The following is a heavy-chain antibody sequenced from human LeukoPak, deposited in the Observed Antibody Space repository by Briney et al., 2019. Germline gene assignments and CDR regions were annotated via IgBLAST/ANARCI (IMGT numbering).Heavy chain of an antibody. CDR2: IIPIFGTA. V-gene: IGHV1-69*06. J-gene: IGHJ6*03. CDR3: ARDQWLQSDYYMDV. Sequence: GASVKVSCKASGGTFSSYAISWVRQAPGQGLEWMGGIIPIFGTANYAQKFQGRVTITADKSTSTAYMELSSLRAEDTAVYYCARDQWLQSDYYMDVWGKGTTVTVSS. D-gene: IGHD5-18*01. CDR1: GGTFSSYA.